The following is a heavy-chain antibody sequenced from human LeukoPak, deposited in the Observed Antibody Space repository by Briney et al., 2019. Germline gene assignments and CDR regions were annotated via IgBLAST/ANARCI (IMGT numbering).Heavy chain of an antibody. CDR3: ARFPQGGFNYFDY. J-gene: IGHJ4*02. CDR1: GGFISSYY. Sequence: SETLSLTCTVSGGFISSYYWSWIRQPPGKGLEWIGYIYYSGNTNYNPSLKSRVTISVDTSKNLFSLKLNSVTTADTAVYYCARFPQGGFNYFDYWGQGALVTVSS. CDR2: IYYSGNT. V-gene: IGHV4-59*01. D-gene: IGHD5-24*01.